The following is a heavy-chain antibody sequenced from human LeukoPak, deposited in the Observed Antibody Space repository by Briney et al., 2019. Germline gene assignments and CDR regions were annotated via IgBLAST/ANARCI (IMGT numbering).Heavy chain of an antibody. V-gene: IGHV3-66*01. CDR3: AYWYYDSSGSPANAFDI. D-gene: IGHD3-22*01. CDR2: IYSGGST. J-gene: IGHJ3*02. CDR1: GFTVSSNY. Sequence: GGSLRLSCAASGFTVSSNYMSWVRQAPGKGLEWVSVIYSGGSTYYADSVKGRFTISRDNSKNTLYLQMNSLRAEDTAVYYCAYWYYDSSGSPANAFDIWGQGTMVTVSS.